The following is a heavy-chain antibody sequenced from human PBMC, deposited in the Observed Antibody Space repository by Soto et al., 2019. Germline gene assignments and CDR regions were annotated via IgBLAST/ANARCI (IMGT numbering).Heavy chain of an antibody. CDR3: ARSTIFGVVIWNYYYYMDV. D-gene: IGHD3-3*01. V-gene: IGHV1-18*01. CDR1: GYTFTSYG. J-gene: IGHJ6*03. Sequence: ASVKVSCKASGYTFTSYGISWARQAPGQGLEWMGWISAYNGNTNYAQKLQGRVTMTTDTSTSTAYMELRSLRSDDTAVYYCARSTIFGVVIWNYYYYMDVWGKGTTVTVSS. CDR2: ISAYNGNT.